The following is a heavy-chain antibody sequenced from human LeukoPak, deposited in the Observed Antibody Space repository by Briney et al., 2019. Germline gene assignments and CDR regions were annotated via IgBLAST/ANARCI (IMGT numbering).Heavy chain of an antibody. CDR2: THTSGST. CDR3: AGRYYYDGSAYSDY. D-gene: IGHD3-22*01. CDR1: GGSISSYY. Sequence: PSETLSLTCTVSGGSISSYYWNWIRQPAGKGLEWIGRTHTSGSTRSNPSLKSRVTMSLDTSKSQFSLNLSSVTAADTAVYYCAGRYYYDGSAYSDYWGQGTPVTVSS. V-gene: IGHV4-4*07. J-gene: IGHJ4*02.